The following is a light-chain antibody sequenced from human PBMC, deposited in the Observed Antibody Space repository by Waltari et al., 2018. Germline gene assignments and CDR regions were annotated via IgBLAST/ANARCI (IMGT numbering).Light chain of an antibody. CDR3: QSYDSSLRGFYV. V-gene: IGLV1-40*01. CDR1: SSNIGAGYG. Sequence: QSVLTQPPSLSGAPGQRVTISCTGSSSNIGAGYGVQWYQQFPGTAPKLLIYDNTKRPTWVPSRFFGFKLSTSASQAITGLQAEDVADYYCQSYDSSLRGFYVFGTGTKVTV. CDR2: DNT. J-gene: IGLJ1*01.